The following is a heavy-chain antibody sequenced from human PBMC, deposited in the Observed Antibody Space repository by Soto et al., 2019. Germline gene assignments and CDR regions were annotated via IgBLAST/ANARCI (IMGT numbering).Heavy chain of an antibody. CDR1: GFTFSDYF. V-gene: IGHV3-11*01. D-gene: IGHD1-20*01. J-gene: IGHJ4*02. CDR3: ARDRAVSNITPFTY. Sequence: PGGSLRLSCAASGFTFSDYFMTWIRQAPGKGLEWVSYISSSGTTIFYADSVQGRFTISRDNAKKSLYLEINSLRAEDTAVYYCARDRAVSNITPFTYWGQGTLVTVSS. CDR2: ISSSGTTI.